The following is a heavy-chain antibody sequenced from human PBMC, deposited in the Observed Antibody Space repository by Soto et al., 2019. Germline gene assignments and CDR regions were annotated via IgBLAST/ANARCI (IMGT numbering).Heavy chain of an antibody. J-gene: IGHJ4*02. CDR2: IYPGDSDT. CDR3: VVYSSSSGRNFAY. V-gene: IGHV5-51*01. CDR1: GYIFSKYW. Sequence: GESLKSSCKSSGYIFSKYWIGWVRQMPGKGLEWMVIIYPGDSDTRYSPSFQGQVTISADKSITTAYLQWRSLKASDTAIYYGVVYSSSSGRNFAYWGQGTMVTVSS. D-gene: IGHD6-6*01.